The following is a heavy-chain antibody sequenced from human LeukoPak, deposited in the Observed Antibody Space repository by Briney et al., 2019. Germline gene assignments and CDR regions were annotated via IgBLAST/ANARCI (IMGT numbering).Heavy chain of an antibody. D-gene: IGHD2-15*01. CDR1: GYTFTSYY. J-gene: IGHJ4*02. Sequence: ASVKVSCKASGYTFTSYYMHWVRQAPGQGLEWMGIINPSGGSTSYAQKFQGRVTMTRDTSTSTVYMELSSLRSEDTAVYYCARVLAEGDIVVVVAATDFDYWGQGTLVTVSS. CDR2: INPSGGST. CDR3: ARVLAEGDIVVVVAATDFDY. V-gene: IGHV1-46*01.